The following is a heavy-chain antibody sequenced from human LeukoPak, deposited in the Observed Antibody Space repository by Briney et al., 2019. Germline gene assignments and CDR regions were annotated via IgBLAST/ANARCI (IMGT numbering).Heavy chain of an antibody. J-gene: IGHJ4*02. CDR1: GGSISSYY. D-gene: IGHD2-15*01. CDR2: INHSGST. CDR3: ARKGGPLTLAHYFDY. Sequence: SETLSLTCTVSGGSISSYYWSWIRQPPGKGLEWIGEINHSGSTNYNPSLKSRVTISVDTSKNQFSLKLSSVTAADTAVYYCARKGGPLTLAHYFDYWGQGTLVTVSS. V-gene: IGHV4-34*01.